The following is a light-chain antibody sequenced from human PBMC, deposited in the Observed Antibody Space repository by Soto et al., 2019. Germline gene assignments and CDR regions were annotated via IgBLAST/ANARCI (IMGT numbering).Light chain of an antibody. CDR2: EVS. CDR1: SSDVGGYNY. Sequence: QSVLTQPASVSGSPGQSITISCTGTSSDVGGYNYVSWYQQHPGKAPQRMIYEVSNRPSGVSNRFSGSKSGNTASLTISGLQADDDADYYCSSYTSSSTLGVFGEGTKLTVL. CDR3: SSYTSSSTLGV. J-gene: IGLJ2*01. V-gene: IGLV2-14*01.